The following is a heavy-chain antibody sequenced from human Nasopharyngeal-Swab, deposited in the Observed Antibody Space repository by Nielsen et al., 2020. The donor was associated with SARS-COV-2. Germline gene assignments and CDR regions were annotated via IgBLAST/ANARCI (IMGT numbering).Heavy chain of an antibody. CDR2: TSAYNGNT. CDR3: ARVGTPRSYYYYYGMDV. V-gene: IGHV1-18*01. J-gene: IGHJ6*02. D-gene: IGHD1/OR15-1a*01. CDR1: GYTFTSYG. Sequence: ASVKVSCKASGYTFTSYGISWVRQAPGQGLEWMGWTSAYNGNTNYAQKLQGRVTMTTDTSTSTAYMELRSLRSDDTAVYYCARVGTPRSYYYYYGMDVWGQGTTVTVSS.